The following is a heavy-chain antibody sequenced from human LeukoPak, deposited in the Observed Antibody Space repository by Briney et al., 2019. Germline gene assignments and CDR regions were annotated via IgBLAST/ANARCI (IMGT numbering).Heavy chain of an antibody. J-gene: IGHJ3*01. CDR1: GYSVNEYY. CDR3: ARDLAMYCGGGSCYSEGFGF. D-gene: IGHD2-15*01. Sequence: ASVTVSYKASGYSVNEYYVHWVRQAPGQGLEWMGWINPNSGATNYAQNFQGRVTMGRDMSISTAYMDLSRLRSDDTAVYYCARDLAMYCGGGSCYSEGFGFWGQGAMVSVSS. V-gene: IGHV1-2*02. CDR2: INPNSGAT.